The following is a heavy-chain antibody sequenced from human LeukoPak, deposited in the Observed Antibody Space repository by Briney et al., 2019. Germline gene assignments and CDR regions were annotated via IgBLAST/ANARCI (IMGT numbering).Heavy chain of an antibody. V-gene: IGHV4-61*02. CDR1: GGSISSGSYY. CDR3: ARPPDNYYYYYMDV. J-gene: IGHJ6*03. Sequence: SETLSLTCTVSGGSISSGSYYWSWIRQPAGKGLEWIGRIYTSGSTNYNPSLKSRVTISVDTSKNQFSLKLSSVTAADTAVYYCARPPDNYYYYYMDVWGKGTTVTVSS. CDR2: IYTSGST.